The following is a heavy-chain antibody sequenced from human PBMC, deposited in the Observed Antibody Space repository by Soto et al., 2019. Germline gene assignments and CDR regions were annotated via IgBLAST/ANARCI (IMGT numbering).Heavy chain of an antibody. CDR1: GGSFSGYY. Sequence: KPSETLSLTCAVYGGSFSGYYWSWIRQPPGKGLEWIGEINHSGSTNYNPSLKSRVTISVDTSKNQFSLKLSSVTAADTAVYYCARGGTYYDFWSGYWGTYYFDYWGQGTLVTVSS. CDR2: INHSGST. J-gene: IGHJ4*02. V-gene: IGHV4-34*01. CDR3: ARGGTYYDFWSGYWGTYYFDY. D-gene: IGHD3-3*01.